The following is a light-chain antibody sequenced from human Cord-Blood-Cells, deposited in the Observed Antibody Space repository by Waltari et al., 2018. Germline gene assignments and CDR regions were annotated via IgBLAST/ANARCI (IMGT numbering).Light chain of an antibody. CDR1: SSDVGSYNL. CDR3: CSYAGSSWV. Sequence: QSALTQPASVSGSPGQSITISCTGTSSDVGSYNLVSWYQQHPGKAPKLMIYEGSKRPSGVSQRFSGSKSGNTASLTISGLQAEDEADYYCCSYAGSSWVFGGGTKLTVL. J-gene: IGLJ3*02. CDR2: EGS. V-gene: IGLV2-23*01.